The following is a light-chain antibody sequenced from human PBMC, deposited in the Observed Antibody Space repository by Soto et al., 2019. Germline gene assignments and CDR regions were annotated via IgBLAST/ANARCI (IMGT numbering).Light chain of an antibody. J-gene: IGLJ2*01. CDR2: EVT. CDR3: TSFTSRTSPIF. V-gene: IGLV2-14*01. Sequence: QSALTQPASVSGSPGQSIPISCSGSGTDYVSWYQHLPGKAPRLILYEVTSRPSGVSHRFSGSKSGNTASLTISGLQTEDEAHYYCTSFTSRTSPIFFGGGTKVTVL. CDR1: GTDY.